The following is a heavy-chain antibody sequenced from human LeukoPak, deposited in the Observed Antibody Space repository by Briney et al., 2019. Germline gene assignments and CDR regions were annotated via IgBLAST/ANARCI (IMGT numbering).Heavy chain of an antibody. D-gene: IGHD6-19*01. CDR2: IYYSGST. CDR3: ARDRGSGWYFDY. J-gene: IGHJ4*02. V-gene: IGHV4-61*08. Sequence: SETLSLTCTVSGGSISSGGYYWSWIRQPPGKGLEWIGYIYYSGSTNYNPSLKSRVTISVDTSKNQFSLKLSSVTAADTAVYYCARDRGSGWYFDYWGQGTLVTVSS. CDR1: GGSISSGGYY.